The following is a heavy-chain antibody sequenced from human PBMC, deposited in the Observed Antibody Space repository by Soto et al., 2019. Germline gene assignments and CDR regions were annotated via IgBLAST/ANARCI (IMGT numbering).Heavy chain of an antibody. D-gene: IGHD1-26*01. CDR1: VYTFTSYG. CDR3: ARGTVGAPAYYYYGMDV. CDR2: ISAYNGNT. V-gene: IGHV1-18*01. Sequence: QVQLVQSGAEVKKPGASVKVSCKASVYTFTSYGISWVRQAPGQGLDWMGWISAYNGNTNYAQKLQGRVTMTPDTSTSTADMELRSLRSDDTAVYYCARGTVGAPAYYYYGMDVWGQGTTVTVSS. J-gene: IGHJ6*02.